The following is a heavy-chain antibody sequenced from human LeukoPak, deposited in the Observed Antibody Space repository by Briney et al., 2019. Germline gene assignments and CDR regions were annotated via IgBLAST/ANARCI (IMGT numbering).Heavy chain of an antibody. CDR1: GFTFSSYS. V-gene: IGHV3-30*03. CDR3: ARDSGGWYLSYYFDY. D-gene: IGHD6-19*01. CDR2: ISFDGSDI. Sequence: GGSLRLSCAAYGFTFSSYSMSWVRQAPGKGLEWVAVISFDGSDIYYADSVKGRFSISRDNSRNTLQLQMNSLRAEDTAVYYCARDSGGWYLSYYFDYWGQGTLVTVSS. J-gene: IGHJ4*02.